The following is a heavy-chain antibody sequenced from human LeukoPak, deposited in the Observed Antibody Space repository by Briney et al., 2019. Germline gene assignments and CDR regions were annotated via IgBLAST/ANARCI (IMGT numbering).Heavy chain of an antibody. Sequence: PGGSLRLSCAASGFTFDDYGLSWVRQVPGKGLEWVSGLNWNGASTGYADSVKGRFTISRDNSKNTLYLQMNSLRAEDTAVYYCAKDGGSYPPQGPDYWGQGTLVTVSS. CDR1: GFTFDDYG. D-gene: IGHD1-26*01. CDR2: LNWNGAST. V-gene: IGHV3-20*04. CDR3: AKDGGSYPPQGPDY. J-gene: IGHJ4*02.